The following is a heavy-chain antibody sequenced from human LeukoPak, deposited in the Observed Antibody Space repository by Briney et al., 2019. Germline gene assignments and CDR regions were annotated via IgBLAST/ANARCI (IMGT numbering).Heavy chain of an antibody. CDR3: ARRNYPYYFDY. V-gene: IGHV4-39*01. Sequence: SETLSLTCTVSGGSINSRNNSWGWIRQPPRKGLQWIAIISDTGTTYYSPSLKTRHTISVDTSKNQFSLTLSSVTAADTAVYYCARRNYPYYFDYWGQGTLVTVSS. CDR2: ISDTGTT. CDR1: GGSINSRNNS. D-gene: IGHD1-7*01. J-gene: IGHJ4*02.